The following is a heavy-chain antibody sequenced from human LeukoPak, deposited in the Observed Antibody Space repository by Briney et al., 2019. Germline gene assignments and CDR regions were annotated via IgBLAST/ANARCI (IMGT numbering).Heavy chain of an antibody. J-gene: IGHJ4*02. CDR1: GFIFTSYS. D-gene: IGHD4-17*01. CDR2: ISSSSSTI. CDR3: ARQRAGFTVTTSDY. Sequence: GGSLRLSCAASGFIFTSYSMNWVRQAPGKGLEWVSYISSSSSTIYYADSVKGRFTIPRDNAKNSLYLQMNSLRAEDRAVYYCARQRAGFTVTTSDYWGQGTLVTVSS. V-gene: IGHV3-48*01.